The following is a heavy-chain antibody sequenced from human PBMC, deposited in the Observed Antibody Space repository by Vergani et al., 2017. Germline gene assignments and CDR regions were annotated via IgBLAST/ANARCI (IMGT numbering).Heavy chain of an antibody. CDR1: GYTFTDHY. CDR2: VDPEDGET. D-gene: IGHD1-26*01. V-gene: IGHV1-69-2*01. CDR3: ATPGAVGAGGMEV. Sequence: EVQLVQSGAEVKKLGATMKISCKVSGYTFTDHYMHWVKQAPGKGLEWMGLVDPEDGETIYAEKFKGRVTIAADTSTDTAHLELSSLRSEDTAVYYCATPGAVGAGGMEVWGEGATVIVSS. J-gene: IGHJ6*02.